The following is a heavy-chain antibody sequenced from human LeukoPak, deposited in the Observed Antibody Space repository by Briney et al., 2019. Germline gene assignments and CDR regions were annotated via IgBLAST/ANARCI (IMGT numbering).Heavy chain of an antibody. CDR3: ARLARITIFGVVTPSAAFDI. CDR2: IYPGDSDT. J-gene: IGHJ3*02. D-gene: IGHD3-3*01. V-gene: IGHV5-51*01. Sequence: GESLKISCKGSGYSFTSYWIGWVRQMPGKGLEWMGIIYPGDSDTRYSPSFQGQVTISADKSISTAYLQWSSLKASDTAMYYCARLARITIFGVVTPSAAFDIWVQGTMVTVSS. CDR1: GYSFTSYW.